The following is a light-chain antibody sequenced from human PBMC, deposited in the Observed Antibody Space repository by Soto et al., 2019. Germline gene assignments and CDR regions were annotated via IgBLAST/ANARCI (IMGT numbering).Light chain of an antibody. V-gene: IGKV2-24*01. CDR1: ESLLHSDGNTY. CDR3: MQSSHLRT. J-gene: IGKJ1*01. Sequence: DIVLTQTPLTASVTPGQPASFSCGSSESLLHSDGNTYLSWLHQRPGQPPRLLIYQISKQFSGVPDRFSGSGAGTNFTLKISRVEVEDVGTFFCMQSSHLRTFGQGNKVEI. CDR2: QIS.